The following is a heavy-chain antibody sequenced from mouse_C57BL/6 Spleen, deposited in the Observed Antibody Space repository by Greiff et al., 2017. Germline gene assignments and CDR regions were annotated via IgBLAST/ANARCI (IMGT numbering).Heavy chain of an antibody. V-gene: IGHV2-2*01. CDR3: ARDYDGRPWFAY. D-gene: IGHD2-4*01. CDR1: GFSLTSYG. CDR2: IWGGGST. J-gene: IGHJ3*01. Sequence: QVQLQQSGPGLVQPSQSLSITCTVSGFSLTSYGVHWVRQSPGKGLEWLGVIWGGGSTDYNAAFISRLSISKDNTKGQVFFKMNSLQADDTAIYYCARDYDGRPWFAYWGQGTLVTVSA.